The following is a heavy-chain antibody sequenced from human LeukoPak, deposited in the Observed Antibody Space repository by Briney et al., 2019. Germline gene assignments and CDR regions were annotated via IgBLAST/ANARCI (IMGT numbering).Heavy chain of an antibody. CDR2: INHSGST. J-gene: IGHJ4*02. CDR3: ARGPYYDFWSGYRSPFDY. CDR1: GGSFSGYY. D-gene: IGHD3-3*01. Sequence: SETLSLTCAVYGGSFSGYYWSWIRQPPGKGLEWIGEINHSGSTNYNPSLKSRVTISVDTSKNQFSLKLSSVTAADTAVYYCARGPYYDFWSGYRSPFDYWGQGTPVTVSS. V-gene: IGHV4-34*01.